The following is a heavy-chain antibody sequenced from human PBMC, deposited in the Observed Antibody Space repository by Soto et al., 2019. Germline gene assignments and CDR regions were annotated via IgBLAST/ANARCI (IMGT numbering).Heavy chain of an antibody. CDR2: ISGSGGSP. CDR1: GFTFSNYA. V-gene: IGHV3-23*01. Sequence: EVQLLESGGGLVQPGGSLRLSCAASGFTFSNYAMNWVRQAPGKGLEWVSTISGSGGSPYYADSVKGRFTISRDNSKNTLYLQMNSLRAGDSAIYYCAKEGTSGLYYFLYWGQGTLVTVSS. D-gene: IGHD6-19*01. CDR3: AKEGTSGLYYFLY. J-gene: IGHJ4*02.